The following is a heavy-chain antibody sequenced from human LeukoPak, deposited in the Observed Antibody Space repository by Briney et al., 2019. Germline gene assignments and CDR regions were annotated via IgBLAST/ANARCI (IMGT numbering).Heavy chain of an antibody. V-gene: IGHV3-30*02. J-gene: IGHJ4*02. Sequence: PGGSLRLSCAASGFTFSSYGMHWVRQAPGKGLEWVAFIRYDGSNKYYADPVKGRFTISRDNSKNTLYLQMNSLRAEDTAVYYCAKGYCSSTSCYIFYFDYWGQGTLVTVSS. CDR2: IRYDGSNK. CDR3: AKGYCSSTSCYIFYFDY. CDR1: GFTFSSYG. D-gene: IGHD2-2*02.